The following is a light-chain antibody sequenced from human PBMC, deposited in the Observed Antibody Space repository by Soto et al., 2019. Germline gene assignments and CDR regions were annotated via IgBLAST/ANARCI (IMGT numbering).Light chain of an antibody. CDR2: YAS. J-gene: IGKJ2*01. CDR3: QHQGT. Sequence: EVVLTQSPGTLSLSPGEGATLSCRASQSVSSSYVAWYQQKPGQAPRLLMYYASTRATGITQRFSGGGSGTDFTLTISRVEPEDFAVYYCQHQGTFGQGTKVEIK. CDR1: QSVSSSY. V-gene: IGKV3-20*01.